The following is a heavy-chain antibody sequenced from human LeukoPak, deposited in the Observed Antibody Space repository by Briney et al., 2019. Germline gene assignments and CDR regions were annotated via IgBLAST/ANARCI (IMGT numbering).Heavy chain of an antibody. V-gene: IGHV4-59*01. CDR2: IYYSGST. Sequence: PSETLSLTCTVSGGSISSYYWSWIRQPPGKGLEWIGYIYYSGSTNYNPSLKSRVTISVDTSKNQFSLKLSSVTAADTAVYYCARSYCGGDCYSLSYFDYWGQGTLVTVSP. J-gene: IGHJ4*02. CDR1: GGSISSYY. CDR3: ARSYCGGDCYSLSYFDY. D-gene: IGHD2-21*02.